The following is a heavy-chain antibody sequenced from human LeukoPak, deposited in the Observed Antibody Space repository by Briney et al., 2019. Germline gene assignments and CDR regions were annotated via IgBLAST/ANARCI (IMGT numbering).Heavy chain of an antibody. Sequence: VASVKVSCKVSGYTLSDLSMHWVRQGLGKGLEWMGGFDPENGEIIYAQKFQGRVTMTEDTSTDTLYLEVSRLRSEDTAVYYCAGGPPWDLLNYWGQGTLVTVSS. CDR2: FDPENGEI. CDR3: AGGPPWDLLNY. CDR1: GYTLSDLS. V-gene: IGHV1-24*01. J-gene: IGHJ4*02. D-gene: IGHD1-26*01.